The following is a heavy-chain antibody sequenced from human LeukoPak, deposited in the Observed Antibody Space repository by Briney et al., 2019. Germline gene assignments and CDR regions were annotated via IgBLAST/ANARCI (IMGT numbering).Heavy chain of an antibody. CDR1: GFTFTTYW. V-gene: IGHV3-7*05. Sequence: GGSLRLSCAASGFTFTTYWMTWVRQAPGKGLEWVAIIKSDGSAMFYVDSVKGRFTISRDNAKNSLHLQMNSLKAEDTAIYYCARGMSGRNYYWGQGTLVTVSS. J-gene: IGHJ4*02. CDR2: IKSDGSAM. D-gene: IGHD3-3*01. CDR3: ARGMSGRNYY.